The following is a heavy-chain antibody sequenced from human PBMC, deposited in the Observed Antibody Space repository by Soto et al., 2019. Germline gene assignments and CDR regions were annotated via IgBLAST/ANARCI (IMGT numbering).Heavy chain of an antibody. CDR1: GFTFSSYG. CDR2: ISYDGSNK. J-gene: IGHJ4*02. V-gene: IGHV3-30*03. CDR3: ARQKREMATRNFDY. D-gene: IGHD5-12*01. Sequence: QVQLVESGGGVVQPGRSLRLSCAASGFTFSSYGMHWVRQAPGKGLEWVAVISYDGSNKYYADSVKGRFTISRDNSKNTLYLQMNSLRAEDTAVYYCARQKREMATRNFDYWGQGTLVTVSS.